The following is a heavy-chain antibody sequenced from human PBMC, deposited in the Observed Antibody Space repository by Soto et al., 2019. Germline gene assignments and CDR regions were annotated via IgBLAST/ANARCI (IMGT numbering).Heavy chain of an antibody. J-gene: IGHJ4*02. CDR1: GVTFSRQD. V-gene: IGHV1-69*13. D-gene: IGHD4-4*01. CDR2: IITIFGTP. CDR3: ATNDARDIYSFDY. Sequence: SVKVSCKASGVTFSRQDMKWVRQAPGQGLEWLGGIITIFGTPQYAEKFQDRVTITSDESTRTAYMELSRLTSEDTAVYYCATNDARDIYSFDYWGQGTLVTVSS.